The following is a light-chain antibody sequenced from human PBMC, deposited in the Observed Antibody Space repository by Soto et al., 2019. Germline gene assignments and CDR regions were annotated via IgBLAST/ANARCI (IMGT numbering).Light chain of an antibody. Sequence: EIVLTQSPATLSLSPGERATLSCRASQSISSHLVWYQQRPGQAPRLLMYDVSNRATGIPARFSGSGSGTDFTLTISSLEPEDFAVYYCQQRPNWPLTFGGGTKVELK. CDR1: QSISSH. CDR3: QQRPNWPLT. J-gene: IGKJ4*01. V-gene: IGKV3-11*01. CDR2: DVS.